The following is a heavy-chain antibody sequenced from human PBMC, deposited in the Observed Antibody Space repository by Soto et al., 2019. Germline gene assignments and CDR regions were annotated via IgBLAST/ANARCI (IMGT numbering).Heavy chain of an antibody. CDR2: IKHDGSKE. Sequence: QLVESGGGLVQPGGSLRLSCAASGFTFRSYGMSWVRQAPGKGLEWVANIKHDGSKEYYVDSVRGRFTISRDNAKNTVYLEMNSLRAEDTAVYYCARYYSNLYYDTDVWGKGTPVTVSS. V-gene: IGHV3-7*01. D-gene: IGHD4-4*01. CDR3: ARYYSNLYYDTDV. CDR1: GFTFRSYG. J-gene: IGHJ6*04.